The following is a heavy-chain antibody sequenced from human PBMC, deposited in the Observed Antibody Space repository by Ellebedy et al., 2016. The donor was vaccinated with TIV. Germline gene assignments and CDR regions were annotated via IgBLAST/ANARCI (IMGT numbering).Heavy chain of an antibody. CDR2: ISASGLSS. D-gene: IGHD3-22*01. V-gene: IGHV3-23*01. Sequence: PGESLKISCTDSGFTFTSYAISWVRQAPGRGLEWVSGISASGLSSSYADSVEARFRISRDNAKGTVSLLMNSLRVEDTGVYFCAAHGSGFYFYYFESWGQGTQVTVSS. CDR1: GFTFTSYA. J-gene: IGHJ4*02. CDR3: AAHGSGFYFYYFES.